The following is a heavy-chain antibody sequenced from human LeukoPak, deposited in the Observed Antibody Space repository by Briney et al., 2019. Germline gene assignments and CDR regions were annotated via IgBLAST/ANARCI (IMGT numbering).Heavy chain of an antibody. CDR1: GYTFTNLG. V-gene: IGHV1-18*04. J-gene: IGHJ3*02. Sequence: ASVKVSCKGPGYTFTNLGISWVRQAPGQGLEWMGWIFPKNGHTIDAQKFQGRVTLTADTSTRTAYMELRSLRSDDTAIYYCARGDYTGSFYGGYDIWGQGTMVTVSS. CDR2: IFPKNGHT. CDR3: ARGDYTGSFYGGYDI. D-gene: IGHD1-26*01.